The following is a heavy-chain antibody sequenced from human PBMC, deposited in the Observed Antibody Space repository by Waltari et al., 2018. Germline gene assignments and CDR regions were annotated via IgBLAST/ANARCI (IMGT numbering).Heavy chain of an antibody. J-gene: IGHJ4*02. Sequence: QVNLVESGGGVVQPGGSLRLSCATSGSTFSTFGMHWVRQAQGKGLGWVALIWFDGSDKCDADSVGGRFTISRDNSARTLYLDMDSLRLDDTAMYYCAKDAFGNTYLDFWGQGTLVTVSS. CDR3: AKDAFGNTYLDF. CDR1: GSTFSTFG. CDR2: IWFDGSDK. D-gene: IGHD2-2*02. V-gene: IGHV3-30*02.